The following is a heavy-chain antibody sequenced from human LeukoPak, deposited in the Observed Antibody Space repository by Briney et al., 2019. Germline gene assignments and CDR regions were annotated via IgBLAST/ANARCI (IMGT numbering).Heavy chain of an antibody. CDR2: IKHNGDEL. D-gene: IGHD3-16*01. Sequence: GGSLRLSCAASGFTFSSYWMTWVRQAPGKGLEWVANIKHNGDELNYVDSVEDRFTISRDNAKNSLYLHMTDLRAEDTAVYYCARELRTFDSWGQGTLVAVSS. J-gene: IGHJ4*02. V-gene: IGHV3-7*01. CDR3: ARELRTFDS. CDR1: GFTFSSYW.